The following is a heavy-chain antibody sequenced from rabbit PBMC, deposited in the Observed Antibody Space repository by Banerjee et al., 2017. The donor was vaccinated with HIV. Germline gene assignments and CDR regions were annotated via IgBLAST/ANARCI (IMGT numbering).Heavy chain of an antibody. J-gene: IGHJ4*01. CDR3: ARDLVAIIGWNFNL. V-gene: IGHV1S7*01. D-gene: IGHD1-1*01. Sequence: APGKGLEWIGIIYAARGTTDYASWVNGRFTISSDNAQTTVDLKMTSLTAADTATYFCARDLVAIIGWNFNLWGPGTLVTVS. CDR2: IYAARGTT.